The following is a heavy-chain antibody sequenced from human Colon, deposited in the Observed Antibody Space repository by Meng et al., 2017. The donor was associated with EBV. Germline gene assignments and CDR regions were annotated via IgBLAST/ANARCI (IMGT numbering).Heavy chain of an antibody. CDR1: GGAFSNSY. J-gene: IGHJ4*02. V-gene: IGHV4-34*01. CDR2: INESGRT. CDR3: RNAFCSAEAGCSDQ. D-gene: IGHD3-3*01. Sequence: QGALQQGGAGLLKPSETLSITCADYGGAFSNSYWSWIRQPPGKRLEWIGEINESGRTKYNPSLKSRVTILMDTSKNQFSLRLSSVTAADTAVYYCRNAFCSAEAGCSDQWGQGTLVTVSS.